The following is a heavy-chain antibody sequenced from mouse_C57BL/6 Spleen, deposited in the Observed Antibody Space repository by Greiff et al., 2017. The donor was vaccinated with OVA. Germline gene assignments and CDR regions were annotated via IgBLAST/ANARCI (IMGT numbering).Heavy chain of an antibody. Sequence: VHVKQSGAELVKPGASVKLSCTASGLNIKDYYMHWVKQRTEQGLEWIGRIDPEDGETKYAPKFQGKATITADTSSNTAYLQLSSLTSEDTAVYYCARSWEFYWYFDVWGTGTTVTVSS. D-gene: IGHD4-1*01. CDR3: ARSWEFYWYFDV. CDR1: GLNIKDYY. J-gene: IGHJ1*03. CDR2: IDPEDGET. V-gene: IGHV14-2*01.